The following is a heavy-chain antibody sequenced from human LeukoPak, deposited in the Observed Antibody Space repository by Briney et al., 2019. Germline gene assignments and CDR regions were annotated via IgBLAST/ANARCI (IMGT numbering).Heavy chain of an antibody. V-gene: IGHV1-18*01. Sequence: ASVKVSCKASGYTFTSYGISWVRQAPGQGLEWMGWISAYNGNTNYAQKLQGRVTMTTDTSTSTAYMELRSLRSDDTAVYYCVRDTFSSSWYGFGYWGQGTLVTVSS. D-gene: IGHD6-13*01. CDR1: GYTFTSYG. J-gene: IGHJ4*02. CDR3: VRDTFSSSWYGFGY. CDR2: ISAYNGNT.